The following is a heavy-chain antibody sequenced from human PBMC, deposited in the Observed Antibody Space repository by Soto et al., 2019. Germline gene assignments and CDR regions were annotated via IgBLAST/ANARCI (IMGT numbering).Heavy chain of an antibody. Sequence: GGSLRLSCAASGFTFSSYAMHWVRQAPGKGLEWVAVISYDGSNKYYADSVKGRFTISRDNAKNSLYLQMNSLRAEDTAVYYCARAPDYYMDVWGKGTTVTVSS. V-gene: IGHV3-30-3*01. J-gene: IGHJ6*03. CDR1: GFTFSSYA. CDR2: ISYDGSNK. CDR3: ARAPDYYMDV.